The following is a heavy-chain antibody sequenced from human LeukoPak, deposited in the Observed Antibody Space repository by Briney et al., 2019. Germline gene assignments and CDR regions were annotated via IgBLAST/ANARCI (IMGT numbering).Heavy chain of an antibody. D-gene: IGHD6-6*01. CDR3: ARKRARYAFDI. Sequence: PSETLSLTCTVSGGSISSGGYYWSWIRQPPGKGLEWIGEINHSGSTNYNPSLKSRVTISVDTSKNQFSLKLSSVTAADTAVYYCARKRARYAFDIWGQGTMVTVSS. CDR2: INHSGST. CDR1: GGSISSGGYY. J-gene: IGHJ3*02. V-gene: IGHV4-39*07.